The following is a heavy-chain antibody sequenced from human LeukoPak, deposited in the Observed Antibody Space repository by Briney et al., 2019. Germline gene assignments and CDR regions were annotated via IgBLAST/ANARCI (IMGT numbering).Heavy chain of an antibody. V-gene: IGHV3-7*01. CDR3: ARIVPYSGSHWGLDY. CDR1: GITFSSYW. J-gene: IGHJ4*02. D-gene: IGHD1-26*01. Sequence: GGSLRLSCAASGITFSSYWMSWVRQAPGKGLEWLANIKQDESEKYYVDSVKGRFTISRDNAKNSLYLQMNSLRAEDTAVYYCARIVPYSGSHWGLDYWGQGTLVTVSS. CDR2: IKQDESEK.